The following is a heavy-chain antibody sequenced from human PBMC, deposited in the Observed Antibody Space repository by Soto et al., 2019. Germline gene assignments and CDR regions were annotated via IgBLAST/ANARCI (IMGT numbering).Heavy chain of an antibody. V-gene: IGHV4-31*03. Sequence: QVLLQESGPRLVKPSQTLSLTCTVSSGSITRGDNYWSWIRQHPGKGLEWIGNIYYGGSAYYSPSLKGRLTISHDTSTNQCSLNLSSVTAADTAVYYCARGWSGGLNDALDIWGQGSMVAVSS. J-gene: IGHJ3*02. CDR2: IYYGGSA. CDR3: ARGWSGGLNDALDI. D-gene: IGHD3-3*01. CDR1: SGSITRGDNY.